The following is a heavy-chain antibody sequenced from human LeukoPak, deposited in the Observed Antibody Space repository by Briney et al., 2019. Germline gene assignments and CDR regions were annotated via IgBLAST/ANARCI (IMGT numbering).Heavy chain of an antibody. Sequence: PGRSLRLSCAASGFTFSSYGMHWVRQAPGKGLEWVAVIWYDGSNKYYADSVKGRFTISRDNSKNTLYLQMNSLRAEDTAVYYCAKYSVRRGHPKLPQVVNWGQGTLVTVSS. J-gene: IGHJ4*02. CDR2: IWYDGSNK. D-gene: IGHD3-10*01. CDR3: AKYSVRRGHPKLPQVVN. CDR1: GFTFSSYG. V-gene: IGHV3-33*06.